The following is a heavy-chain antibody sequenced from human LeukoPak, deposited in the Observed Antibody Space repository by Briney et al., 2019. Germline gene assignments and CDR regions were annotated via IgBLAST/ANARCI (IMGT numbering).Heavy chain of an antibody. V-gene: IGHV1-18*01. CDR2: ISAYNGNT. D-gene: IGHD3-22*01. CDR1: GYTFTSYG. CDR3: ARGGYYDSSGYYNY. J-gene: IGHJ4*02. Sequence: GASVRVSCKASGYTFTSYGISWVRQAPGQGLEWMGWISAYNGNTNYTQKLQGRVTMTTDTSTSTAYMELRSLRSDDTAVYYCARGGYYDSSGYYNYWGQGTLVTVSS.